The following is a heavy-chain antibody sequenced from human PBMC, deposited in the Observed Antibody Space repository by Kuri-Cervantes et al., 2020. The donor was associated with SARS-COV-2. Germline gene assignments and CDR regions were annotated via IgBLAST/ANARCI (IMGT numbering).Heavy chain of an antibody. J-gene: IGHJ4*02. D-gene: IGHD3-16*01. V-gene: IGHV3-33*01. CDR1: GFGFSSYG. Sequence: GGSLRLSCAASGFGFSSYGMHWFRQPPGKGPEWVAVVWYDGSRKEYADSVKGRFTISRDNSKNLVFLQMNSLRVEDTAIYYCVVNWGSFFDYWGQGTRVTVSS. CDR3: VVNWGSFFDY. CDR2: VWYDGSRK.